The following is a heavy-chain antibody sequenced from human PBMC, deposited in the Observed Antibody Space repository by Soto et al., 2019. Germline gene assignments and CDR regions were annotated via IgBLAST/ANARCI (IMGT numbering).Heavy chain of an antibody. V-gene: IGHV3-7*03. Sequence: PGVSLSLSCEASGFLFRTHWMTWVRQAPGKGLEWVANIKEDGSEENYVDSVKGRFAVSRDKDKNSLYLQLNSLRVEDTAVYYCARQIYDSDTGPNFQYYFDSWGQGTPVTVSS. CDR3: ARQIYDSDTGPNFQYYFDS. D-gene: IGHD3-22*01. CDR1: GFLFRTHW. J-gene: IGHJ4*02. CDR2: IKEDGSEE.